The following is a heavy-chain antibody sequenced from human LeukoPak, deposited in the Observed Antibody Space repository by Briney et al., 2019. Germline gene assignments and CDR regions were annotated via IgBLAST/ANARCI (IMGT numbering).Heavy chain of an antibody. Sequence: SSETLSLTCAVSGGSISSSNWWSWVRQPPGKGLEWIGEIYHSGSTNYNPSLKSRVTISVDTSKNQFSLKLTSVTAADTAVYYCAREALAAPYPDYWGRGTLVTVSS. CDR2: IYHSGST. CDR1: GGSISSSNW. J-gene: IGHJ4*02. CDR3: AREALAAPYPDY. D-gene: IGHD6-13*01. V-gene: IGHV4-4*02.